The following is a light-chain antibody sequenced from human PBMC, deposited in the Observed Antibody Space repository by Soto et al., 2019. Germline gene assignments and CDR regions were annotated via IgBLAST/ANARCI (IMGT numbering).Light chain of an antibody. CDR2: EVS. V-gene: IGLV2-18*02. J-gene: IGLJ2*01. Sequence: QSALTQPPSVSGSPGQSVTISCTGTSSDVGSYNRASWYQQPPGTAPKLMIYEVSNRPSGVPDRFSGSKSGNTASLTISGLQAEGEGDYYCSSYTSSSTPHVVFGGGTQLTVL. CDR1: SSDVGSYNR. CDR3: SSYTSSSTPHVV.